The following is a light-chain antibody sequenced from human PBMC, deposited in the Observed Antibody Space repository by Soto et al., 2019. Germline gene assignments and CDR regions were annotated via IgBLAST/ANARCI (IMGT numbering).Light chain of an antibody. CDR2: DTS. J-gene: IGKJ1*01. CDR3: QQYNNWPRT. Sequence: EIVMTQSPATLSVSPGERATLSCRASQSVSSDLVWYQQKPGQAPRLLIYDTSTRATSIPARFSGSGYGTEFSLTISSLQSEDFAVYYCQQYNNWPRTFGQGTKVDIK. V-gene: IGKV3-15*01. CDR1: QSVSSD.